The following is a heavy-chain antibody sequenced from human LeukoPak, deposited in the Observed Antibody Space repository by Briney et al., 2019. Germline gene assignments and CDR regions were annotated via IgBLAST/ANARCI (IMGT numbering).Heavy chain of an antibody. V-gene: IGHV4-59*12. J-gene: IGHJ5*02. Sequence: SETLSLTCTVSGGSISSYYWSWIRQPPGKGLEWIGYVHYSGSTNYNPSLKSRVTISVDTSKNQFSLKLSSVTAADTAVYYCARESNYHGSGTGWFDPWGQGTLVTVSS. D-gene: IGHD3-10*01. CDR3: ARESNYHGSGTGWFDP. CDR2: VHYSGST. CDR1: GGSISSYY.